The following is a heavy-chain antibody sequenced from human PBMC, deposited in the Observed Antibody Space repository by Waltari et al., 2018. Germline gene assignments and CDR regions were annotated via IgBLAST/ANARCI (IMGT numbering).Heavy chain of an antibody. J-gene: IGHJ4*02. CDR3: ARDRGRGLYLDS. CDR1: GDSMSSAYW. D-gene: IGHD2-15*01. V-gene: IGHV4-4*02. CDR2: VYGGGKT. Sequence: QLQLHESGPGLVTPSGTLSLTCGVSGDSMSSAYWWSWVRQPPGKGLEWIGQVYGGGKTNFNPSLASRVTVELDTYNKKFSLKVTSATAADTAVYYCARDRGRGLYLDSWGPG.